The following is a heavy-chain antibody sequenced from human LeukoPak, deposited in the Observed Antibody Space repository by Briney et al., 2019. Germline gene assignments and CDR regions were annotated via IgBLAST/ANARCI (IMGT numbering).Heavy chain of an antibody. J-gene: IGHJ6*02. D-gene: IGHD6-13*01. Sequence: GASVKVPCKASGGTFSSYAISWVRQAPGQGLEWMGRIIPILGIANYAQKFQGRVTITADKSTSTAYMELSSLRSEDTAVYYCARGGRAAAGYYYYGMDVWGQGTTVTVSS. CDR3: ARGGRAAAGYYYYGMDV. CDR2: IIPILGIA. V-gene: IGHV1-69*04. CDR1: GGTFSSYA.